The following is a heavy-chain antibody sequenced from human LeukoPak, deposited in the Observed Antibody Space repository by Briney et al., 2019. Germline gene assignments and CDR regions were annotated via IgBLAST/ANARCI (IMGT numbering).Heavy chain of an antibody. CDR1: GFTFSSYA. J-gene: IGHJ4*02. CDR2: ISFTGDIT. V-gene: IGHV3-23*01. CDR3: AKSHITRYPLQYYFDL. D-gene: IGHD2-21*01. Sequence: PGGSLRLSCAASGFTFSSYAMSWLRQTPQKGRDWVSGISFTGDITYYADSVKGRFTIARDNSRTTLYLQLNSLRADDTAVYYCAKSHITRYPLQYYFDLWGQGAQVIVSS.